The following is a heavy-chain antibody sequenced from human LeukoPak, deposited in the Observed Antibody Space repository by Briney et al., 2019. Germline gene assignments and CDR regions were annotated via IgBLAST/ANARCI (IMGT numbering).Heavy chain of an antibody. CDR3: AREKTRRLRQQLDYYYYGMDV. CDR2: ISYDGSNK. CDR1: GFTFSSYA. Sequence: PGRSLRLSCAASGFTFSSYAMHWVRQAPGKGLEWVAVISYDGSNKYYADSVKGRFTISRDNSKNTLYLQMNSLRAEDTAVYYCAREKTRRLRQQLDYYYYGMDVWGQGTTVTVSS. D-gene: IGHD6-13*01. V-gene: IGHV3-30*04. J-gene: IGHJ6*02.